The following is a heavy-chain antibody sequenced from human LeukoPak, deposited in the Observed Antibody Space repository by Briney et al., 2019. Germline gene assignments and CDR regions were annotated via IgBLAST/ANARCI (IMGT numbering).Heavy chain of an antibody. V-gene: IGHV4-59*01. Sequence: TSETLSLTCTVSGGSISSYYWSWIRQPPGKGLEWIGYIYDSGSTNYNPSLKSRVTISVDTSKNQFSLKLSSVTAADTAVYYCARVGGTNYYYYGMDAWGQGTTVTVSS. CDR1: GGSISSYY. CDR3: ARVGGTNYYYYGMDA. D-gene: IGHD1-1*01. CDR2: IYDSGST. J-gene: IGHJ6*02.